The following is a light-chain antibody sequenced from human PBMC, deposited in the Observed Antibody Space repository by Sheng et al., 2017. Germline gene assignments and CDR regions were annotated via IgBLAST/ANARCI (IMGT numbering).Light chain of an antibody. CDR3: QQYATTPWT. CDR1: QNVDSW. V-gene: IGKV1-NL1*01. CDR2: AAS. Sequence: DIQMAQSPSTLSASVGDRVTLTCRTSQNVDSWLAWYQQKPGKAPKLLLYAASRLESGVPSRFSGSGSMTDYTLTISSLQPDDFATYYCQQYATTPWTFGQGTKVEIK. J-gene: IGKJ1*01.